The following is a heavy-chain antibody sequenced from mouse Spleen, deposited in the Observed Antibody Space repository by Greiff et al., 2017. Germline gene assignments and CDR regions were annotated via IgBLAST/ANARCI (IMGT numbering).Heavy chain of an antibody. Sequence: EVQLVESGGGLVKPGGSLKLSCAASGFTFSSYAMSWVRQTPEKRLEWVATISSGGSYTYYPDSVKGRFTISRDNAKNTLYLQMSSLRSEDTAMYYCANGRSSYAMDYWGQGTSVTVSS. CDR3: ANGRSSYAMDY. V-gene: IGHV5-9-3*01. CDR2: ISSGGSYT. J-gene: IGHJ4*01. CDR1: GFTFSSYA.